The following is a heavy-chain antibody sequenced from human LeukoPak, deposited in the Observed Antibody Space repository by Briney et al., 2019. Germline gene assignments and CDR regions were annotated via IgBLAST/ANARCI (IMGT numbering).Heavy chain of an antibody. CDR2: ISSNGGST. CDR3: VKGLSVVVAATPAY. V-gene: IGHV3-64D*06. D-gene: IGHD2-15*01. Sequence: GGSLRLSCSASGFTFSSYAMHWVRQAPGKGLEYVSAISSNGGSTYYADSVKGRFTISRDTSKNTLYLQMSSLRAEDTAVYYCVKGLSVVVAATPAYWGQGTLVTVYS. CDR1: GFTFSSYA. J-gene: IGHJ4*02.